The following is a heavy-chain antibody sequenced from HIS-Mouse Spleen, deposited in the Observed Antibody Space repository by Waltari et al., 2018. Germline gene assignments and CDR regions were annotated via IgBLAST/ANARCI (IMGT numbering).Heavy chain of an antibody. V-gene: IGHV4-39*07. CDR1: VGSISSSSYY. J-gene: IGHJ2*01. D-gene: IGHD6-13*01. CDR3: AREIPYSSSWYDWYFDL. Sequence: QLQLQESGPGLVKPSETLSLTCTGSVGSISSSSYYWGWIRQTPGKGLEWIGSIYYSGSPYYNPSLKSRVTISVDTSKNQFSLKLSSVTAADTAVYYCAREIPYSSSWYDWYFDLWGRGTLVTVSS. CDR2: IYYSGSP.